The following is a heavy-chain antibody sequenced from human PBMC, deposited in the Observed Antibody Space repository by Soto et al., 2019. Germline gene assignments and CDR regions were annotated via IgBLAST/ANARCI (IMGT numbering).Heavy chain of an antibody. J-gene: IGHJ4*02. CDR1: GFTFSRYD. Sequence: EVQLLESGGGLVQPGGSLRLSCAASGFTFSRYDMSWVRQAPGKGLEWVSTISGSTGSTCYADSVKGRFTISRDSSKSTLYLQMDSLRAEDTAVYYCAKENDDWGQGTLVTVSS. CDR3: AKENDD. V-gene: IGHV3-23*01. CDR2: ISGSTGST.